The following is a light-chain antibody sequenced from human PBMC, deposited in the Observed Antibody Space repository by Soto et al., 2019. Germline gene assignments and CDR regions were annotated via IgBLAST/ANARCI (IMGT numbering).Light chain of an antibody. J-gene: IGKJ1*01. CDR3: QQSYSTLRT. Sequence: IQMTQSPSSLSASVWDRVTIACRASQSISSYLNWYQQKPGKAPKLLIYAASSLQSGVPSRFSGSGSGTDFTLTISSLQPEDFATYYCQQSYSTLRTFGQGTKVDIK. V-gene: IGKV1-39*01. CDR1: QSISSY. CDR2: AAS.